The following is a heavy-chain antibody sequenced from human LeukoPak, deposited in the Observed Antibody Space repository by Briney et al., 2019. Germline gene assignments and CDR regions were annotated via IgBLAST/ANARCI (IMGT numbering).Heavy chain of an antibody. CDR1: GGTFSSYA. Sequence: SVKVSCKASGGTFSSYAISWVRPAPGQGLEWMGGIIPIFGTANYAQKFQGSVTITTDESTSTAYMELSSLRSEDTAVYYCARVGVDYGGNGDYYYYYMDVWGKGTTVSVSS. J-gene: IGHJ6*03. CDR3: ARVGVDYGGNGDYYYYYMDV. D-gene: IGHD4-23*01. CDR2: IIPIFGTA. V-gene: IGHV1-69*05.